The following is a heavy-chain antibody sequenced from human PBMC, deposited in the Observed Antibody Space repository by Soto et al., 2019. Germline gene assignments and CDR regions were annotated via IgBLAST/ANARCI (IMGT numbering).Heavy chain of an antibody. J-gene: IGHJ4*02. CDR3: ARHGTWIQLWSPYHFDY. CDR1: GGSISSYY. D-gene: IGHD5-18*01. V-gene: IGHV4-59*08. Sequence: SETLSLTCTVSGGSISSYYWSWIRQPPGKGLEWIGYIYYSGSTNYNPSLKSRVTISVDTSKNQFSLKLSSVTAADTAVYYCARHGTWIQLWSPYHFDYWGQGTLVTVSS. CDR2: IYYSGST.